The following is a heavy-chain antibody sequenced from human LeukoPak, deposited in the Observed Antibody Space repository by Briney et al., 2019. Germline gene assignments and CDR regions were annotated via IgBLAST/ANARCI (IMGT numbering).Heavy chain of an antibody. D-gene: IGHD6-13*01. J-gene: IGHJ3*02. CDR1: GHSFTSYW. Sequence: GESLKISCQGSGHSFTSYWIAWVRQMPGKGLEWMGIINPGDSDTRYSPSFQGQVTISADKSIRTAYLQWSSLKVSDIAMYYCARPRSGSWYTAYDIWGQGTMVTVS. CDR3: ARPRSGSWYTAYDI. CDR2: INPGDSDT. V-gene: IGHV5-51*01.